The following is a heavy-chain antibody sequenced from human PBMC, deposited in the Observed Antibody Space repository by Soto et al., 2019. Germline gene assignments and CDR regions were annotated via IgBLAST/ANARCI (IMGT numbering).Heavy chain of an antibody. D-gene: IGHD1-7*01. J-gene: IGHJ5*02. Sequence: SETLSLTCTVSGGSISSYYWSWIRQPPGKGLEWIGYIYYSGSTNYNPSLKSRVTISVDTSKNQFSLKLSSVTAADTAVYYCARSVTPLTGTTFAPWGQGTLVTVS. CDR1: GGSISSYY. CDR3: ARSVTPLTGTTFAP. CDR2: IYYSGST. V-gene: IGHV4-59*01.